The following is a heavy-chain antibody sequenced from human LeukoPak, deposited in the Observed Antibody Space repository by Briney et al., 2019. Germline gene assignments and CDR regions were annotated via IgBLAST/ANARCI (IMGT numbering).Heavy chain of an antibody. CDR3: ARPKTQQLSSLNY. J-gene: IGHJ4*02. Sequence: ASVKVSCKASGYTFTCYYMHWVRQAPGQGLEWMGWINPNSGGTSYAQKFQGRVTMTRNTSIRIAYMELSRLRSDDTAVYYCARPKTQQLSSLNYWGQGTLVTVSS. D-gene: IGHD6-13*01. V-gene: IGHV1-2*02. CDR1: GYTFTCYY. CDR2: INPNSGGT.